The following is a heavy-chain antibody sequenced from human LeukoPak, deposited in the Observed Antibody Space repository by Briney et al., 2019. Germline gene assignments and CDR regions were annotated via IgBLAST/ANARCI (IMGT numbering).Heavy chain of an antibody. J-gene: IGHJ4*02. V-gene: IGHV3-30*18. CDR3: AKVPRQNGWFPLSDY. D-gene: IGHD6-19*01. CDR1: GFTFSSYA. Sequence: PGGSLRLSCAASGFTFSSYAMHWVRPAPGKGLEWVAVISYDGGNKYYAESVKGRFTISRDNSKNTLYLQMNSLRAEDTAVYYCAKVPRQNGWFPLSDYWGQGALVTVSS. CDR2: ISYDGGNK.